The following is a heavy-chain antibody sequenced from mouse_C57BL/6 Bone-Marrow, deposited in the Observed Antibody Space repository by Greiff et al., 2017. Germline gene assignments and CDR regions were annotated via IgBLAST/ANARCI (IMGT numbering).Heavy chain of an antibody. D-gene: IGHD4-1*02. CDR3: APTGPFFDY. CDR1: GYTFTSYW. CDR2: IDPSDSYT. V-gene: IGHV1-50*01. Sequence: QVQLQQPGAELVKPGASVKLSCKASGYTFTSYWMHWVKQRPGQGLEWIGEIDPSDSYTNYNQKFNGKATLTVDTSSSTAYMQLSSLTSEDSAVYYCAPTGPFFDYWGQGTTLTVSS. J-gene: IGHJ2*01.